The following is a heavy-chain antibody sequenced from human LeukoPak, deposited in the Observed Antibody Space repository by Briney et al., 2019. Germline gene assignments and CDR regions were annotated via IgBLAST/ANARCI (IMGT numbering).Heavy chain of an antibody. CDR2: IYSGGST. CDR3: AREGPTDRSGSYYLDY. V-gene: IGHV3-66*01. J-gene: IGHJ4*02. Sequence: GGSLRLSCAASGFTVSSNYMSWVRQAPGKGLEWVSVIYSGGSTYYADSVKGRFTISRDNSKNTLYLQMNSLSAEDTAVYYCAREGPTDRSGSYYLDYWGQGTLVTVSS. D-gene: IGHD3-10*01. CDR1: GFTVSSNY.